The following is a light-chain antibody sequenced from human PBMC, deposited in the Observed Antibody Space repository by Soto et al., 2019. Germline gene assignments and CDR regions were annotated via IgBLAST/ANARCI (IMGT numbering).Light chain of an antibody. Sequence: DIVMTQSPLSLPVTHGEPASISCRSSQSLLHSNGYNYLDWYLQKPGQAPRLLIYGASTRATGISARFSGSGSGTEFTLTISSLQSEDFAVYYCQQYEKWPPSITFGQGTRLEIK. V-gene: IGKV2-28*01. J-gene: IGKJ5*01. CDR1: QSLLHSNGYNY. CDR3: QQYEKWPPSIT. CDR2: GAS.